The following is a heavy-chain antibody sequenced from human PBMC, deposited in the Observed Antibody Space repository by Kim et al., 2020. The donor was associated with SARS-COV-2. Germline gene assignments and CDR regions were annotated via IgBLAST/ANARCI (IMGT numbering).Heavy chain of an antibody. CDR3: GKGVGMDV. Sequence: GGSLRLSCAASGFTFSSYAMSWVRQAPGKGLEWVSVIIGSGGRTYYADSVKGRFTISRDNSKNTLYLQMNSLRAEDTAVYYCGKGVGMDVWGQGTTVTVSS. CDR2: IIGSGGRT. J-gene: IGHJ6*02. CDR1: GFTFSSYA. V-gene: IGHV3-23*01.